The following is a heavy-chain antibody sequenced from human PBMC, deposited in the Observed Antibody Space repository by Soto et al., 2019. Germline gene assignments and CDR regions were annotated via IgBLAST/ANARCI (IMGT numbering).Heavy chain of an antibody. D-gene: IGHD2-15*01. CDR3: ARHPDGGKVY. CDR1: GGSISSSSYY. CDR2: IYYSGRT. J-gene: IGHJ4*02. V-gene: IGHV4-39*01. Sequence: QLQLQESGPGLVKPSETLSLTCTVSGGSISSSSYYWDWIRQPPGKGLEWIGSIYYSGRTYSNPSLKVRVTISLDTSKKQFSRTLSSVTAADTAVYYCARHPDGGKVYWGQGTLVTVSS.